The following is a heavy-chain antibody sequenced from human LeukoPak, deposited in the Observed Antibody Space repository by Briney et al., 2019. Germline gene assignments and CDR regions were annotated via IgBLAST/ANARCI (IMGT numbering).Heavy chain of an antibody. D-gene: IGHD6-13*01. J-gene: IGHJ4*02. Sequence: PGGSLRLSCAASGFTFSSYWMHWVRQAPGKGLVWVSRINSDGSSTSYADSVKGRFTISRDNAKNTLHLQMNSLRAEDTAVYYCLPSSSWTGFDYWGQGTLVTVSS. V-gene: IGHV3-74*01. CDR1: GFTFSSYW. CDR2: INSDGSST. CDR3: LPSSSWTGFDY.